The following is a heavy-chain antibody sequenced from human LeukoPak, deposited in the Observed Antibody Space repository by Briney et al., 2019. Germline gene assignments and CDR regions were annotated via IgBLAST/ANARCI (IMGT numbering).Heavy chain of an antibody. CDR3: ARTPRLQWLSLYYFDY. CDR2: INSDGSST. V-gene: IGHV3-74*01. D-gene: IGHD6-19*01. CDR1: GFTFSSYW. J-gene: IGHJ4*02. Sequence: GGSLRLSCAASGFTFSSYWMHWVRHAPGKGLVWVSRINSDGSSTSYADSVKGRFTISRDNAKNTLYLQMNSLRAEDTAVYYCARTPRLQWLSLYYFDYWGQGTLVTVSS.